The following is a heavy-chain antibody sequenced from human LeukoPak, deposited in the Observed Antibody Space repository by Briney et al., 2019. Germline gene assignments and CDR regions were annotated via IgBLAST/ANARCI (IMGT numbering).Heavy chain of an antibody. J-gene: IGHJ4*02. CDR1: RFTFSSYG. D-gene: IGHD2-21*01. V-gene: IGHV3-30*18. CDR2: ISDDGSNE. Sequence: GGSLRLSCATSRFTFSSYGMHWVRQAPGKGLEWVAVISDDGSNEYYADSVKGRFTISRDNSKNTLYLQMNSLRTEDTAFYYCAKDKDPYSTGRATPGDYWGQGTLVTVSS. CDR3: AKDKDPYSTGRATPGDY.